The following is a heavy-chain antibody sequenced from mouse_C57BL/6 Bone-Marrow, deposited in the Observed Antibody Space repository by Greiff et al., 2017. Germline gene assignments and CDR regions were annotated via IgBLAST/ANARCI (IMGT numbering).Heavy chain of an antibody. Sequence: QVQLQQSGPELVKPGASVKISCKASGYTFTDYYINWVKQRPGQGLEWIGWIFPGSGSTYYNEKFKGKATLTVDKSSSTAYMLLSSLTSEDSAVDFCARPPSYGKELYYFDYGGQGTTLTVSS. CDR3: ARPPSYGKELYYFDY. CDR1: GYTFTDYY. V-gene: IGHV1-75*01. D-gene: IGHD2-1*01. CDR2: IFPGSGST. J-gene: IGHJ2*01.